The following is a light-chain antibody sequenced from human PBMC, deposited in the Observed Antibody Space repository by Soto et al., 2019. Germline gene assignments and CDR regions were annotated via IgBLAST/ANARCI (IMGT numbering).Light chain of an antibody. V-gene: IGKV3-20*01. CDR1: QSVGSNY. Sequence: EIVLTQSPGTLSLSPGERTTLSCRASQSVGSNYLAWYQQKRGQAPRLLIYGATTRAAGIPDRFSGSGSGTDFTLSISRLEVDDFAVYFCQQYVSSPTFGQGTELEI. CDR2: GAT. CDR3: QQYVSSPT. J-gene: IGKJ2*01.